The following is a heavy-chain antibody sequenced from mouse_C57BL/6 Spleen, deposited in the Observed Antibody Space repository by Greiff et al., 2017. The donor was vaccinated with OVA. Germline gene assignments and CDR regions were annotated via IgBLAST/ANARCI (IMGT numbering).Heavy chain of an antibody. CDR1: GYSITSGYY. V-gene: IGHV3-6*01. J-gene: IGHJ1*03. CDR2: ISYDGSN. CDR3: ANTRSYYYGSSSYWYFDV. Sequence: EVHLVESGPGLVKPSQSLSLTCSVTGYSITSGYYWNWIRQFPGNKLEWMGYISYDGSNNYNPSLKNRISITRDTSKNQFFLKLNSVTTEDTATYYCANTRSYYYGSSSYWYFDVWGTGTTVTVSS. D-gene: IGHD1-1*01.